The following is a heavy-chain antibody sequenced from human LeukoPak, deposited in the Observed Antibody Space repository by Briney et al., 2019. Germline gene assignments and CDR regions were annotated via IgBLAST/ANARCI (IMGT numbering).Heavy chain of an antibody. V-gene: IGHV1-18*01. CDR3: TRASFDH. CDR2: ISTYNGNT. CDR1: GYTFVTYG. Sequence: GASVKVPCKASGYTFVTYGINWVRQAPGQRPEWMGWISTYNGNTKYALKFQDRVTLTRDTSTTTAYMELRSLTSDDRAVYYCTRASFDHWGQGTLVIVSS. J-gene: IGHJ4*02.